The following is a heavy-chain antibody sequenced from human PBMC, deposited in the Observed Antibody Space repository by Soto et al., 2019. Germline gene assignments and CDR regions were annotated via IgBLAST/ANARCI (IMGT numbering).Heavy chain of an antibody. D-gene: IGHD2-8*01. J-gene: IGHJ5*02. CDR2: IYTSGST. CDR3: AREPFYCTNGVCYFGWFDP. Sequence: SETLSLTCAVYGGSFSGYYWSWIRQPAGKGLEWIGRIYTSGSTNYNPSLKSRVTMSVDTSKNQFSLKLSSVTAADTAVYYCAREPFYCTNGVCYFGWFDPWGQGTLVTVSS. CDR1: GGSFSGYY. V-gene: IGHV4-4*07.